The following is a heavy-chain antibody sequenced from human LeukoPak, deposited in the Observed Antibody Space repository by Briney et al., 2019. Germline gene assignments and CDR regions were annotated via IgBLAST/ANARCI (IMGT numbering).Heavy chain of an antibody. CDR3: AVHLPGDYLDR. Sequence: APVRGSCTASEYTSTIYVINWVRQATGQGREWVGWMNPDSGNTGFAQKFQGRVTMTRNTSITTAYMELSSLRSEDTAVYYCAVHLPGDYLDRWGQGTLVTVSS. CDR1: EYTSTIYV. V-gene: IGHV1-8*01. J-gene: IGHJ4*02. CDR2: MNPDSGNT.